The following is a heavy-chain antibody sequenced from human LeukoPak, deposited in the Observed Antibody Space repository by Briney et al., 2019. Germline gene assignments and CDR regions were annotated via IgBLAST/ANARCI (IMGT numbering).Heavy chain of an antibody. J-gene: IGHJ4*02. V-gene: IGHV3-48*01. CDR2: IGIDSGST. D-gene: IGHD2-2*01. CDR1: GFIFSDYS. Sequence: PGGSLRLSCAASGFIFSDYSMNWVRQAPGKGLEWISYIGIDSGSTKYADSVKGRFTISGDKAKNSLYLQMNSLRVEDTAVYYCARDHKYAFDNWGQGTLVTVSS. CDR3: ARDHKYAFDN.